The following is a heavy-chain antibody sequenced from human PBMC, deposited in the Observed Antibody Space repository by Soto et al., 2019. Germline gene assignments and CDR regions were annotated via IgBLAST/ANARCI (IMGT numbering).Heavy chain of an antibody. D-gene: IGHD5-18*01. J-gene: IGHJ6*02. CDR1: GFSLSNARMG. Sequence: SGPTLVNPTETLTLTCTVSGFSLSNARMGVSWIRQPPGKALEWLAHIFSNDEKSYSTSLKSRLTISKDTSKSQVVLTMTNMDPVDTATYYCARMGGEDTAMVKTGPFYYYYGMDVWGQGTTVTAP. V-gene: IGHV2-26*01. CDR3: ARMGGEDTAMVKTGPFYYYYGMDV. CDR2: IFSNDEK.